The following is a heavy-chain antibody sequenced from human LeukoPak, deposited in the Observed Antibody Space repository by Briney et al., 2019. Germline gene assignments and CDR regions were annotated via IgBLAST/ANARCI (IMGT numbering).Heavy chain of an antibody. CDR1: GGSISSYY. D-gene: IGHD3-22*01. Sequence: SETLSLTCTVSGGSISSYYWSWIRQPPGKGLEWIGYIYYTGSTNYNPSLTSRVTISVDTSKNQFSLKLSSVTTADTAVYYCARAGDYYDSSGYILFDYWGQGTLVTVSS. V-gene: IGHV4-59*01. J-gene: IGHJ4*02. CDR2: IYYTGST. CDR3: ARAGDYYDSSGYILFDY.